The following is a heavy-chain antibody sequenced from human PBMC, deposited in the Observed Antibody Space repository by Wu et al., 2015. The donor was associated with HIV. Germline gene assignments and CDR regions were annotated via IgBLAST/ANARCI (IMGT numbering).Heavy chain of an antibody. V-gene: IGHV1-18*01. Sequence: QVHLVQSGPEVKKPGASVKVFCKASVHTFTSHGISWVRQAPGQGLEWMGWISPYNGNTNYAQKVQGRITMTTDTSTTTAYMDLRSLRFDDTAVYFCARDLGDDFAVRGYYWYMDVWGRGTAITVSS. CDR3: ARDLGDDFAVRGYYWYMDV. CDR1: VHTFTSHG. CDR2: ISPYNGNT. J-gene: IGHJ6*03. D-gene: IGHD2-21*01.